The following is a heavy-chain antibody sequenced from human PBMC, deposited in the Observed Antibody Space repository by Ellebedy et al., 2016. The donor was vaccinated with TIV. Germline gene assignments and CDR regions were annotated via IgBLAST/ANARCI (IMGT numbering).Heavy chain of an antibody. D-gene: IGHD6-13*01. J-gene: IGHJ5*02. CDR1: GYTFTSYW. CDR3: ARTSGYSGNWGLDL. V-gene: IGHV5-51*01. CDR2: IYPGDSDT. Sequence: PGGSLRLSCRASGYTFTSYWIGWVRQMPGKGLEWMGIIYPGDSDTRYSPSFQGQVTISADKSISTAYLQWSSLKASDTAIYYYARTSGYSGNWGLDLWGQGTLVTVSS.